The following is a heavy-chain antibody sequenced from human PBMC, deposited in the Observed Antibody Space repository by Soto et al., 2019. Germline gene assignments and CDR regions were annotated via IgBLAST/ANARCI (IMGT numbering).Heavy chain of an antibody. CDR2: IIPIFGTA. J-gene: IGHJ6*02. Sequence: SVKVSYKASGGSFSSYAISWVRQAPGQGLEWMGGIIPIFGTANYAQKFQGRVTITADESTSTAYMELSSLRSEDTAVYYCADLTSSDFYGMDVWGQGTTVTVSS. V-gene: IGHV1-69*13. CDR1: GGSFSSYA. CDR3: ADLTSSDFYGMDV. D-gene: IGHD1-20*01.